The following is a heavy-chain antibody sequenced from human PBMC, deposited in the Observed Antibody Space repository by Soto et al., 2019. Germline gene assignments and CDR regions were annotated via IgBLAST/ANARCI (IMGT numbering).Heavy chain of an antibody. CDR2: IKQDGSEK. CDR3: ARDRGVRGVTKNSYGMDV. J-gene: IGHJ6*02. Sequence: EVQLVESGGGLVQPGGSLRLSCAASGFTFSSYWMSWVRQAPGKGREWVANIKQDGSEKYYVDSVKGRFTISRDNAKNSLYLQMNSLRAEDTAVYYCARDRGVRGVTKNSYGMDVWGQGTTVTVSS. D-gene: IGHD3-10*01. CDR1: GFTFSSYW. V-gene: IGHV3-7*01.